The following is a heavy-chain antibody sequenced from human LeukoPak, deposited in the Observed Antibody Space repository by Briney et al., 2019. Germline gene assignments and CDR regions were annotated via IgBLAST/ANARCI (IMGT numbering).Heavy chain of an antibody. CDR3: ARLTMYYYDSSGYRPYPRYYYYMDV. D-gene: IGHD3-22*01. CDR1: GGTFSSYA. V-gene: IGHV1-69*06. J-gene: IGHJ6*03. Sequence: ASVKVSCKASGGTFSSYAISWVRQAPGQGLEWMGGIIPIFGTANYAQKFQGRVTITADKSTSTAYMELSSLRSEDTAVYYCARLTMYYYDSSGYRPYPRYYYYMDVWGKGTTVTISS. CDR2: IIPIFGTA.